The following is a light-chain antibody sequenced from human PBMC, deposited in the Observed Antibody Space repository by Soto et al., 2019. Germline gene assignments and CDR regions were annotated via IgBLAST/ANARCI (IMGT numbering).Light chain of an antibody. Sequence: ETVMTQSPATLPVSPGERATLSCRASQNVRSNLAWYQQKPGQPPRLLIYGASTRATGVPARFSGSGSGTEFTLTINSLQSEDVALYYCQEYDNWPLWTFGQGTKVEVK. J-gene: IGKJ1*01. CDR2: GAS. CDR3: QEYDNWPLWT. V-gene: IGKV3-15*01. CDR1: QNVRSN.